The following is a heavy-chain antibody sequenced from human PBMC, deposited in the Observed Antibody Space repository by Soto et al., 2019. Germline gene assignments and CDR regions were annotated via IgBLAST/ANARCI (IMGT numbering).Heavy chain of an antibody. CDR3: ARTQTEAGNYYYYGMDV. J-gene: IGHJ6*02. D-gene: IGHD6-13*01. CDR2: ISSSSSTI. V-gene: IGHV3-48*02. CDR1: GFTFSSYS. Sequence: ASGFTFSSYSMNWVRQAPGKGLEGVSYISSSSSTIYYADSVKGRFTISRDNAKNSLYLQMNSLRDEDTAVYYCARTQTEAGNYYYYGMDVWGQGTTVTVSS.